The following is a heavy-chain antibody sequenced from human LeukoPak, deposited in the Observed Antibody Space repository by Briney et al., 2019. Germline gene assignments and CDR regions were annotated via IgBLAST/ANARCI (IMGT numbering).Heavy chain of an antibody. Sequence: GGSLRLSCAASGFTFSDYYMSWIRQAPGKGLEWVSYISSSGSTIYYADSVKGRFTISRDNAKNSLYLQMNSLRAEDTAVYYCARDRSVLRYFDWLNPPFDYWSQGTLVTVSS. J-gene: IGHJ4*02. D-gene: IGHD3-9*01. CDR1: GFTFSDYY. CDR2: ISSSGSTI. V-gene: IGHV3-11*01. CDR3: ARDRSVLRYFDWLNPPFDY.